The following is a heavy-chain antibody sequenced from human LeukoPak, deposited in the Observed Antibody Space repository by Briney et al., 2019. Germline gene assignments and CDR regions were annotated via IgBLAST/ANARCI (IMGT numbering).Heavy chain of an antibody. CDR1: GFTVSSNY. Sequence: GGSLRLSCAASGFTVSSNYMSWVRQAPGKGLEWVSVIYSGGSTYYADSVKGRFAISRDNSKNTLYLQMNSLRAEDTAVYYCARGVVVRGVIINHAFDIWGQGTMVTVSS. D-gene: IGHD3-10*01. J-gene: IGHJ3*02. V-gene: IGHV3-53*01. CDR2: IYSGGST. CDR3: ARGVVVRGVIINHAFDI.